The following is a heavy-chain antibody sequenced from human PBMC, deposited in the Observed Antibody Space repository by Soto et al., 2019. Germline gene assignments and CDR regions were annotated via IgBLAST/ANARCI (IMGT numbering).Heavy chain of an antibody. CDR2: ITSDGKSK. CDR3: ARESGDWPLNWFDP. D-gene: IGHD2-21*02. Sequence: PGGSLRLSCAASGFSFSNHLMHWVRQRPAEGLVWVSRITSDGKSKAYAESVKGRFAISRDNAKNTLYLQMNGLKAEDTAVYYCARESGDWPLNWFDPWGQGTLLTV. V-gene: IGHV3-74*01. CDR1: GFSFSNHL. J-gene: IGHJ5*02.